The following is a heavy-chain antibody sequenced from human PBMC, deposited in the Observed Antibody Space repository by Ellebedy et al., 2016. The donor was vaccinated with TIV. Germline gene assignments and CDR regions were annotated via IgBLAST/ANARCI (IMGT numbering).Heavy chain of an antibody. CDR1: GFTFSSYA. J-gene: IGHJ4*02. CDR2: ISYDGSNK. Sequence: GGSLRLSXAASGFTFSSYAMRWVRQAPGKGLEWVAVISYDGSNKYYADSVKGRFTISRDNSKNTLYLQMNSLRAEDTAVYYCAREDSSGWYFNWGQGTLVTVSS. D-gene: IGHD6-19*01. V-gene: IGHV3-30-3*01. CDR3: AREDSSGWYFN.